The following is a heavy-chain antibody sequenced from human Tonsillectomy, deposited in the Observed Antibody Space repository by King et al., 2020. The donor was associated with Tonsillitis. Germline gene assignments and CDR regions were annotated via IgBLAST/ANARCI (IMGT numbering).Heavy chain of an antibody. V-gene: IGHV3-30-3*01. D-gene: IGHD6-6*01. CDR2: ISYDGSNK. CDR3: ARVPRGSSSSYYFDY. Sequence: QVQLVESGGGVVQPGRFLSLSCAASGFAFSSYAMHWVRQAPGKGLEWVAVISYDGSNKYYADSVKGRFTISRDNSKNTLYLQMSSLRAEDTAVYYCARVPRGSSSSYYFDYWGQGTLVTVSS. CDR1: GFAFSSYA. J-gene: IGHJ4*02.